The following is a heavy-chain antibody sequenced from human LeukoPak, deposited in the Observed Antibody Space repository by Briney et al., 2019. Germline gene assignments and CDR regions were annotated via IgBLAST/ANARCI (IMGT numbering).Heavy chain of an antibody. J-gene: IGHJ4*02. CDR3: ARDRAGSGWYIESRGFDY. Sequence: SETLSLTCAVYGGSFSSYYWSWIRQPPGKGLEWIGEINHSGSTNYNPSLKSRVTISVDTSKNQFSLKLSSVTAADTAVYYCARDRAGSGWYIESRGFDYWGQGTLVTVSS. CDR2: INHSGST. CDR1: GGSFSSYY. D-gene: IGHD6-19*01. V-gene: IGHV4-34*01.